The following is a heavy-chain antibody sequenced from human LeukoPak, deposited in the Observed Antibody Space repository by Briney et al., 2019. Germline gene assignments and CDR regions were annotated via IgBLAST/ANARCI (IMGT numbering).Heavy chain of an antibody. CDR3: AKTPYYDSTGYYHYYYYAMDV. CDR2: ISNDGNNK. V-gene: IGHV3-30*04. CDR1: GFTFSSYA. D-gene: IGHD3-22*01. J-gene: IGHJ6*02. Sequence: GGSLRLSCVASGFTFSSYAIHWVRQAPGKGLEWVAVISNDGNNKYYADSVKGRFTISRDNSKNTLYLQMHSLRAEDTAVYYCAKTPYYDSTGYYHYYYYAMDVWGQGTTVTVSS.